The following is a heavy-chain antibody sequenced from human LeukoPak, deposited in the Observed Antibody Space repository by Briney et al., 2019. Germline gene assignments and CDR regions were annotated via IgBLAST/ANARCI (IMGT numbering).Heavy chain of an antibody. D-gene: IGHD3-22*01. CDR2: ISGNGHQT. CDR3: AKDANYYDSSGFFIPFDY. J-gene: IGHJ4*02. Sequence: GGSLRLSCSVSGFAFSRFAITWVRHLPGKGLDWVSTISGNGHQTYYGDSVKGRFSVSRDNSKNILYLQMDSLRADDSALYYCAKDANYYDSSGFFIPFDYWGQGTLVTVSS. CDR1: GFAFSRFA. V-gene: IGHV3-23*01.